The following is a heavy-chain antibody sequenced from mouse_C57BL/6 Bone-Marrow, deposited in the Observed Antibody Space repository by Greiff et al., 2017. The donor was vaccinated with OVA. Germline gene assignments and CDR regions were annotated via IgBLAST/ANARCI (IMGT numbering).Heavy chain of an antibody. Sequence: EVKLMESGEGLVKPGGSLKLSCAASGFTFSSYAMSWVRQTPEQRLEWVAYISRGGDYTYYADTVKGRFTFSRDKARNTLYLQMSSLKSEDTAMYYCTREWDYYGSSRWFAYWGQGTLVTVSA. J-gene: IGHJ3*01. D-gene: IGHD1-1*01. V-gene: IGHV5-9-1*02. CDR2: ISRGGDYT. CDR3: TREWDYYGSSRWFAY. CDR1: GFTFSSYA.